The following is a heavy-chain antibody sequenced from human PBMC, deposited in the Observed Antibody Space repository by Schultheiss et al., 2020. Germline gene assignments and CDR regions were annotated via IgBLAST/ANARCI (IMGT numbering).Heavy chain of an antibody. CDR3: AKQNKLSSSWYY. V-gene: IGHV1-2*02. D-gene: IGHD6-13*01. Sequence: ASVKVSCKASGYTFTGYYMHWVRQAPGQGLEWMGWINPNSGGTNYAQKFQGRVTMTRDTSISTAYMELSRLRSDDTAVYYCAKQNKLSSSWYYWGQGTLVNVSS. CDR1: GYTFTGYY. J-gene: IGHJ4*02. CDR2: INPNSGGT.